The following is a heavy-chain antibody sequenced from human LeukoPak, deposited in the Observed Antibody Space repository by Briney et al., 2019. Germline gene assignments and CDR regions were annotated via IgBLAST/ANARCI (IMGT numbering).Heavy chain of an antibody. Sequence: ETLSLTCTVSGGSISSSSYYWGWIRQPPGKGLEWIGSIYYSGSTYYNPSLKSRVTISVDTSKNQFSLKLSSVTAADTAVYYCAREAYYYGSGSYYNVWGQGTLVTVSS. J-gene: IGHJ4*02. CDR2: IYYSGST. CDR3: AREAYYYGSGSYYNV. V-gene: IGHV4-39*07. D-gene: IGHD3-10*01. CDR1: GGSISSSSYY.